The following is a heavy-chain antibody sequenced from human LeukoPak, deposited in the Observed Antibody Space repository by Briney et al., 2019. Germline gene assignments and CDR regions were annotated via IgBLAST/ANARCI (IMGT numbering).Heavy chain of an antibody. Sequence: ASVKVSCKASGYTFTSYGISWVRQAPGQGLEWMGWISAYNGNTNYAQKLQGRVTMTTDTSTSTAYMELRSLRSDDTAVYYCARHPPPGNNGYEGFIDNWGQGTLVIVSS. CDR3: ARHPPPGNNGYEGFIDN. CDR1: GYTFTSYG. CDR2: ISAYNGNT. V-gene: IGHV1-18*01. J-gene: IGHJ4*02. D-gene: IGHD5-12*01.